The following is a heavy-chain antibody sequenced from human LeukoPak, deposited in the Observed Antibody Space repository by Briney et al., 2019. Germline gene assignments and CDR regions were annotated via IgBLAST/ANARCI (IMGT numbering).Heavy chain of an antibody. Sequence: SQTLSLTCTVSGVSISSGGYYWSWIRQHPGKGLEWIGYIYYSGSTYYNPSLKSRVTISVDTSKNQFSLKLSSVTAADTAVYYCARDGPKLSSGDYGPPYYYYGMDVWGQGTTVTVSS. CDR2: IYYSGST. CDR3: ARDGPKLSSGDYGPPYYYYGMDV. V-gene: IGHV4-31*03. J-gene: IGHJ6*02. D-gene: IGHD4-17*01. CDR1: GVSISSGGYY.